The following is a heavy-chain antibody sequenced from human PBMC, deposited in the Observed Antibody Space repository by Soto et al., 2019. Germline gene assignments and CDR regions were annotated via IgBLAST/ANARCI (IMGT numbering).Heavy chain of an antibody. CDR1: GFTFSSYG. Sequence: GGSLRLSCAASGFTFSSYGMHWVRQAPGKGLEWVAVISYDGSNKYYADSVKGRFTISRDNSKNTLYLQMNSLRAEDTAVYYCAKPRRWLQLEDYWGQGTLVTVSS. CDR2: ISYDGSNK. J-gene: IGHJ4*02. D-gene: IGHD5-12*01. CDR3: AKPRRWLQLEDY. V-gene: IGHV3-30*18.